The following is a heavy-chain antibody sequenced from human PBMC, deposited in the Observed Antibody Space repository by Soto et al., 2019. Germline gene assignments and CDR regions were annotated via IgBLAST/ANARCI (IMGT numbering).Heavy chain of an antibody. J-gene: IGHJ5*02. CDR2: ISAYNGNT. V-gene: IGHV1-18*01. D-gene: IGHD2-2*01. CDR1: GYTFTSYG. CDR3: ASGGYYSTHSCYFDWMDL. Sequence: QVQLVQSGAELKKPGASVKVSCQASGYTFTSYGITWVRQAPGHGSEWMGWISAYNGNTNHAQKFHRIGTMTTVTSTDTANMALRSLRSDDTAVYYCASGGYYSTHSCYFDWMDLWGQGTMVTVSS.